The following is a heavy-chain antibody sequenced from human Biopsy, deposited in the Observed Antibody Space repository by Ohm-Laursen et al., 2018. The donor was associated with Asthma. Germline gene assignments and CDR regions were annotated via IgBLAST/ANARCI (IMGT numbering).Heavy chain of an antibody. Sequence: ASVTASCQPSGYTFISFAIHWVRQAPGQRLEWMGWVNTGNGDTKYSQKFQGRVTITRDTSASTAYMELRSLRSEDTATYYCARTYYDFLTGQVKDVFGVWGQGTMVTVSS. CDR1: GYTFISFA. V-gene: IGHV1-3*04. CDR2: VNTGNGDT. J-gene: IGHJ3*01. CDR3: ARTYYDFLTGQVKDVFGV. D-gene: IGHD3-9*01.